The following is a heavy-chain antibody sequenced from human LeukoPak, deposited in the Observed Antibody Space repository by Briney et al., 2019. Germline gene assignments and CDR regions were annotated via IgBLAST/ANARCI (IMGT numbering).Heavy chain of an antibody. D-gene: IGHD4-11*01. CDR2: IRSKAYGGTT. CDR3: TRDAVTTIDY. CDR1: GFTFGDYA. V-gene: IGHV3-49*04. J-gene: IGHJ4*02. Sequence: PGRSLRLSCTASGFTFGDYAMSWVRQAPGKGLEWVGFIRSKAYGGTTEYAASVKGRFTISRDDSKSIAYLQMNSLKTEDTAVYYCTRDAVTTIDYWGQGTLVTVSS.